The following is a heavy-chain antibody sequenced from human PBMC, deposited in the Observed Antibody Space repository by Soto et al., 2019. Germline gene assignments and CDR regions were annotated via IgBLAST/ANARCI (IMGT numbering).Heavy chain of an antibody. CDR1: GGSISSGGYF. J-gene: IGHJ5*02. Sequence: SETLSLTCTVSGGSISSGGYFWTWVRQPPGQGLEWIGNIHHSGTTSYNPSLKSRVTLSVDTSNDHFSLNLASVTAADTAVYYCVRANWNRFDPWGQGTLVTVSS. CDR2: IHHSGTT. V-gene: IGHV4-30-2*01. CDR3: VRANWNRFDP. D-gene: IGHD1-1*01.